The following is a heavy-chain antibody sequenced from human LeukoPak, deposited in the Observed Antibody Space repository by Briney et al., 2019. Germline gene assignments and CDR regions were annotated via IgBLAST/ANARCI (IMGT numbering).Heavy chain of an antibody. Sequence: GASVKVSCKTSGYSENFYGITWVRQVAGQGLEWMRWISAQHGQTEYAPNSQDRVTMTTDTYTNTAYMELRSLRSDDTAVYYCAKSNRPVIAMVVLDYWGQGTLVTVSS. CDR3: AKSNRPVIAMVVLDY. V-gene: IGHV1-18*01. J-gene: IGHJ4*02. CDR1: GYSENFYG. CDR2: ISAQHGQT. D-gene: IGHD2-21*01.